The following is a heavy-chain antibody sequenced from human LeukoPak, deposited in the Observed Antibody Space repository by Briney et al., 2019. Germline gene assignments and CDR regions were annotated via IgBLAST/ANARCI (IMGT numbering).Heavy chain of an antibody. CDR2: IYSAGGT. CDR3: ASGSSLCQVDY. D-gene: IGHD1-26*01. CDR1: RFTVSNNY. Sequence: GGSVRLSCAASRFTVSNNYMTWVRQAPGKGLEWVSLIYSAGGTLYADSVKGRFTISRDNSKNTLYLQMNSLRTEDTAVYYCASGSSLCQVDYWGQGTLVTVSS. V-gene: IGHV3-66*02. J-gene: IGHJ4*02.